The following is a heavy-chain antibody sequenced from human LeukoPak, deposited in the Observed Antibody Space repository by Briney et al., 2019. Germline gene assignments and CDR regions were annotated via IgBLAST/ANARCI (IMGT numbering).Heavy chain of an antibody. V-gene: IGHV4-34*01. CDR3: ASDPIAAAGTMY. CDR1: GGSFSGYY. J-gene: IGHJ4*02. CDR2: INHSGST. D-gene: IGHD6-13*01. Sequence: SETLSLTCAVYGGSFSGYYWSWIRQPPRKGLEWIGEINHSGSTNYNPSLKSRVTISVDTSKNQFSLKLSSVTAADTAVYYCASDPIAAAGTMYWGQGTLVTVSS.